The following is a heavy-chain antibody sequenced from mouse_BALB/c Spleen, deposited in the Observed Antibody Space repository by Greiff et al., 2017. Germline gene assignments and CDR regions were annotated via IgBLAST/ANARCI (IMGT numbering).Heavy chain of an antibody. D-gene: IGHD2-1*01. CDR1: GFTFSSYA. Sequence: EVKVVESGGGLVKPGGSLKLSCAASGFTFSSYAMSWVRQTPEKRLEWVASISSGGSTYYPDSVKGRFTISRDNARNILYLQMSSLRSEDTAMYYCARIYGNYWYFDVWGAGTTVTVSS. CDR3: ARIYGNYWYFDV. CDR2: ISSGGST. V-gene: IGHV5-6-5*01. J-gene: IGHJ1*01.